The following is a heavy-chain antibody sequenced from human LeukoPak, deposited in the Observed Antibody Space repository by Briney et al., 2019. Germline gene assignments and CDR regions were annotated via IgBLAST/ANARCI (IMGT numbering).Heavy chain of an antibody. CDR3: AKFHCSGGSCYWQYFDY. Sequence: GGSLRLSCAASGFTVRSNYMSWVRQAPGKGLEWVSVIYSGGSTYYADSVKGRFTISRDNSKNTLYLQMNSLRAEDTAVYYCAKFHCSGGSCYWQYFDYWGQGTLVTVSS. V-gene: IGHV3-53*01. CDR1: GFTVRSNY. CDR2: IYSGGST. D-gene: IGHD2-15*01. J-gene: IGHJ4*02.